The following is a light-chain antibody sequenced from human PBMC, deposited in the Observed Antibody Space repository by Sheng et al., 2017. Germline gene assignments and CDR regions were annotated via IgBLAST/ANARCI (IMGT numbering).Light chain of an antibody. CDR2: DAS. Sequence: EIVLTQSPGTLSLSPGERATLSCRASQRVSSNYLAWYQQKPGQAPMLLIYDASNRATGIPARFSGSGSGTDFTLTISSLEPEDFAVYYCQQRSNWPPGFGPGTKVDIK. CDR1: QRVSSNY. CDR3: QQRSNWPPG. V-gene: IGKV3-11*01. J-gene: IGKJ3*01.